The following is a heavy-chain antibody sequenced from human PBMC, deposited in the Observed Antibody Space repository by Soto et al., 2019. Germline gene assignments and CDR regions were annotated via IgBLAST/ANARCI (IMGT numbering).Heavy chain of an antibody. J-gene: IGHJ4*02. V-gene: IGHV3-7*01. D-gene: IGHD3-16*01. CDR2: IKQDGSEK. Sequence: PGGSLRLSCAASGFTFSSHWMSWVRQAPGKGLEWLASIKQDGSEKHYVDSVKGRFTISRDNAKNSLYLQMNSLRVEDTAVYYWARVYYDKIGGIYPPVYWGQGTLVTVSS. CDR3: ARVYYDKIGGIYPPVY. CDR1: GFTFSSHW.